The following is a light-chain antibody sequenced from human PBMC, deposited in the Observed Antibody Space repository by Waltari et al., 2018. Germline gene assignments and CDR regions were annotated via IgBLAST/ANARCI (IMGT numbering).Light chain of an antibody. Sequence: DIQLNQSPSSLSAAVGDRVTITCQATQDSTTALSWFQQKPGKAPQLLSYDASSLQAVVPSRFIGTGSGTACSLTITRLQPEDSATYYCQHYHRLPYTFGRGTKLQIK. V-gene: IGKV1-33*01. CDR1: QDSTTA. CDR2: DAS. J-gene: IGKJ2*01. CDR3: QHYHRLPYT.